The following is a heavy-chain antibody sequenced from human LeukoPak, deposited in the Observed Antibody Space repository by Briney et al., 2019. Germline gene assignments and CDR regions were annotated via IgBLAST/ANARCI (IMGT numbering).Heavy chain of an antibody. CDR2: INHSGST. CDR1: GGSFSGYY. J-gene: IGHJ4*02. CDR3: ARRMVRGFLVK. Sequence: SETLSLTCAVYGGSFSGYYWSWIRQPPGKGLEWIGEINHSGSTNYNPSLKSRVTISVDTSKNQFSLKLSSVTAADTAVYYCARRMVRGFLVKWGQGTLVTVSS. D-gene: IGHD3-10*01. V-gene: IGHV4-34*01.